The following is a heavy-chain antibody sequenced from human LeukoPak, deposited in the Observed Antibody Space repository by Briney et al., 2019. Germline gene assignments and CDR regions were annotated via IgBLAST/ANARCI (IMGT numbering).Heavy chain of an antibody. D-gene: IGHD3-10*01. V-gene: IGHV1-2*02. CDR2: INTISGGT. CDR3: ARTFDTYYLSGLDY. CDR1: GYTFIGYY. Sequence: GASVKVSCRASGYTFIGYYLHWVRQAPARGLEGMGWINTISGGTNSPQKFQGRGSMTRDTSLTTAYMELSSLTSDDTALYFCARTFDTYYLSGLDYWGQGTLVTVSS. J-gene: IGHJ4*02.